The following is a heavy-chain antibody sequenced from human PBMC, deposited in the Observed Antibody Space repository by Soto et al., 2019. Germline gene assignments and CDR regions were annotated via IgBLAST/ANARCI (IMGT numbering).Heavy chain of an antibody. CDR2: ISYDGSDK. D-gene: IGHD4-17*01. J-gene: IGHJ4*02. V-gene: IGHV3-30*18. CDR3: AKDDYGDQGGFDY. CDR1: GFTFSIYG. Sequence: QVQLVESGGGVVEPGRSLRLSCAASGFTFSIYGMHWVRQAPGKGLEWVAVISYDGSDKYYGDSVKGRFTISRDNSKNTLYLQTNSLRTEDTAIYYCAKDDYGDQGGFDYWGQGTLVSVSS.